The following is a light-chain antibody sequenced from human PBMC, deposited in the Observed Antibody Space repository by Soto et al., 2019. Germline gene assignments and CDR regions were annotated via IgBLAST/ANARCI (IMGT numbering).Light chain of an antibody. J-gene: IGLJ1*01. CDR2: ENN. CDR1: SSNIGAVYE. CDR3: QSYDSSLSGYV. V-gene: IGLV1-40*01. Sequence: QSVLTQSPSVSEAPGQRVTISCTGSSSNIGAVYEAHWYQQVPGTAPKLLIYENNNRPSGVPDRFSGSKSGTSASLAITGLQAEDEAEYYCQSYDSSLSGYVFGTGTKLTVL.